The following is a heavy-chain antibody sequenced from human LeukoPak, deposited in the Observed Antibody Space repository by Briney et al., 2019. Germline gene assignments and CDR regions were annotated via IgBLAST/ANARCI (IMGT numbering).Heavy chain of an antibody. CDR3: ARELDDISGYYYSGY. D-gene: IGHD3-22*01. V-gene: IGHV1-18*01. J-gene: IGHJ4*02. Sequence: ASVKVSCKASGYTFTSYGISWVRQAPGQGLEWMGWISAYNGNTNYAQKFQGRVTMTTDTSTNTAYMELRSLRSDDTAVYYCARELDDISGYYYSGYWGQGTLVTVSS. CDR2: ISAYNGNT. CDR1: GYTFTSYG.